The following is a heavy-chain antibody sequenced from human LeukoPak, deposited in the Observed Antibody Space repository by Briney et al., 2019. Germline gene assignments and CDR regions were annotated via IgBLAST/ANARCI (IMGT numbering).Heavy chain of an antibody. CDR2: VSYSGNT. Sequence: SETLSLTCTVSGGFVRSTNYYWAFIRQSPGKGLEWIATVSYSGNTYYHPSLQSRVTISVDTSKTQFSLKLTSVTAADTAVYFCARHSVRLRTFSAFDIWGQGTIVTVSS. V-gene: IGHV4-39*01. CDR1: GGFVRSTNYY. CDR3: ARHSVRLRTFSAFDI. J-gene: IGHJ3*02. D-gene: IGHD4-17*01.